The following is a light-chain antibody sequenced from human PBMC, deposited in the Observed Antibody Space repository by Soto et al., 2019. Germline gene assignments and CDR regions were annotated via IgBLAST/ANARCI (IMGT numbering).Light chain of an antibody. CDR2: ATS. CDR1: QNINNF. J-gene: IGKJ2*02. V-gene: IGKV1-39*01. Sequence: DVQMTQSPSSLSASVGDRVTITCRASQNINNFLNWYQQRPGKAPKLLIYATSNLQSGVPSRFSGSGSGTDFTLTISSLQPEDFATYYCQQSYNLPRTFGQGTKLEIK. CDR3: QQSYNLPRT.